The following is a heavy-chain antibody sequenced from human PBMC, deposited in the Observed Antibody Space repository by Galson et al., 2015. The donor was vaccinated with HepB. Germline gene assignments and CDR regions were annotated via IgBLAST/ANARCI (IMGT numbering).Heavy chain of an antibody. J-gene: IGHJ3*02. D-gene: IGHD6-6*01. CDR2: ISAYNGNT. CDR3: ARDRKQLGVLGGLDAFDI. V-gene: IGHV1-18*01. Sequence: SVKVSCKASGYTFNNYGINWVRQAPGQGLEWMGWISAYNGNTNYAQKVQGRVTMTTDTSTSTAYMELSSLRSEDTAVYYCARDRKQLGVLGGLDAFDIWGQGTMVTVSS. CDR1: GYTFNNYG.